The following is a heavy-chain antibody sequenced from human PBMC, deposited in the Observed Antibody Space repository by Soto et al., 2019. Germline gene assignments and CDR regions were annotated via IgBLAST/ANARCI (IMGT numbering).Heavy chain of an antibody. D-gene: IGHD6-13*01. CDR3: AGGDGREQQLVPD. CDR1: GGSISSGGYY. Sequence: QVQLQESGPGLVKPSQTLSLTCTVSGGSISSGGYYWSWIRQHPGKGLEWIGYIYYSGSTYYNPSVKSRVTLSVDTSKNQFSLKLSSVTAADTAVYYCAGGDGREQQLVPDWGQGTLVTVSS. CDR2: IYYSGST. V-gene: IGHV4-31*03. J-gene: IGHJ4*02.